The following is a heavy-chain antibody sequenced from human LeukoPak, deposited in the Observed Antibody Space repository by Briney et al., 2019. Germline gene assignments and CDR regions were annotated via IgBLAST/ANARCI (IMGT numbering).Heavy chain of an antibody. J-gene: IGHJ4*02. V-gene: IGHV3-74*01. CDR1: GFTFSSYW. CDR2: VNTDGSST. CDR3: ARSSSKYYFDY. Sequence: GGSLRLSCAASGFTFSSYWMHWVRQAPGKGLVWVSRVNTDGSSTSYADSVKGRFTISRDNAKNTLYLQMNSLRAEDTAVYYCARSSSKYYFDYWGQGTLVTVSS. D-gene: IGHD6-6*01.